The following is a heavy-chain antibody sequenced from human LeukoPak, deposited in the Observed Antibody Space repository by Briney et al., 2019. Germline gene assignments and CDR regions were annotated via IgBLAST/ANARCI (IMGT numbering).Heavy chain of an antibody. CDR1: GGSISSYY. CDR2: IYYSGST. V-gene: IGHV4-59*01. CDR3: ARGVYSGYDYALDY. J-gene: IGHJ4*02. Sequence: SETLSLTCTVSGGSISSYYWGWIRQPPGKGLEWIGYIYYSGSTNYNPSLKSRVTISVDTSKNQFSLKLSSVTAADTAVYYCARGVYSGYDYALDYWGQGTLVTVSS. D-gene: IGHD5-12*01.